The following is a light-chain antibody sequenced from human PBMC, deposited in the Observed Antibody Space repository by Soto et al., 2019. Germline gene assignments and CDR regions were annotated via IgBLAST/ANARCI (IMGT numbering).Light chain of an antibody. CDR2: GAS. J-gene: IGKJ4*01. Sequence: DIVMTQSPATLSVAPGERVTFSCRASQGVSRKLAWYQHKPGQAPRLLISGASTGATGIPARFSGSGSGAEFTLPISSLQSEAGAIYDFHQSQTWAITFGGGTKVEL. V-gene: IGKV3-15*01. CDR3: HQSQTWAIT. CDR1: QGVSRK.